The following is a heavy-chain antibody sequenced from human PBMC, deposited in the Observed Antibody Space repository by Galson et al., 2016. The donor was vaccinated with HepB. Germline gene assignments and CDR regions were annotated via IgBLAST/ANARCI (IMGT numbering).Heavy chain of an antibody. CDR2: ISSDGSKT. J-gene: IGHJ4*02. CDR3: ARDRLTGNTLFDY. CDR1: GFTFRNYA. V-gene: IGHV3-30-3*01. Sequence: SLKLPCAVSGFTFRNYAMHWVRQAPAKGLEWLAVISSDGSKTFYQGPVEGRFSISRDNSKNTLYLQMDSLRSNDTALYYCARDRLTGNTLFDYWGQGTLATVSS. D-gene: IGHD1-7*01.